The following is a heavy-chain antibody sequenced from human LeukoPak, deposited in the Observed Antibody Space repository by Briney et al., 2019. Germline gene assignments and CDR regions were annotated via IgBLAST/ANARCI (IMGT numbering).Heavy chain of an antibody. Sequence: GGSLRLSCAASGFTFDDYGMTWVRQAPGKGLEWVSGINWNGGSTGYADSVKGRFTISRENAKNSLYLQMNSLRAEDTAFYYCARDEGSGYSFFDYWGQGSLLTVSS. CDR2: INWNGGST. D-gene: IGHD3-3*01. J-gene: IGHJ4*02. CDR3: ARDEGSGYSFFDY. V-gene: IGHV3-20*04. CDR1: GFTFDDYG.